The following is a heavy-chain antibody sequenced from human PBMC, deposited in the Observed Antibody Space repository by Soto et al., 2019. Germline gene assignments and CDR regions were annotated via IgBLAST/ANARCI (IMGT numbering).Heavy chain of an antibody. Sequence: SETLSLTCTVSGGSISSSSYYWGWIRQPPGKGLEWIGSIYYSGSTYYNTSLKSRVTISVDTSKKQFSLKLSSVTAADTAVYYCARTRAVWFDPWGQGTLVTVSS. J-gene: IGHJ5*02. CDR2: IYYSGST. D-gene: IGHD6-19*01. CDR1: GGSISSSSYY. CDR3: ARTRAVWFDP. V-gene: IGHV4-39*01.